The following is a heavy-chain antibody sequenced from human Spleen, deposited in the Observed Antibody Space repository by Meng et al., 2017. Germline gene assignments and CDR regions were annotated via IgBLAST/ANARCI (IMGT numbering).Heavy chain of an antibody. CDR1: GYTFTSYA. CDR2: INTNTGNP. Sequence: ASVKVSCKASGYTFTSYAMNWVRQAPGQGLEWMGWINTNTGNPTYAQGFTGRFVFPLDTSVSTAYLQISSLKAKDTAVYYCARCGIGSTLYYGMDVWGQGTTVTVSS. D-gene: IGHD1-26*01. V-gene: IGHV7-4-1*02. J-gene: IGHJ6*02. CDR3: ARCGIGSTLYYGMDV.